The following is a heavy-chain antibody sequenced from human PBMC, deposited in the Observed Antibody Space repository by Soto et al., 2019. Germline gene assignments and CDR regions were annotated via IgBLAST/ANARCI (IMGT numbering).Heavy chain of an antibody. CDR2: FDPEDGET. CDR3: ATALPCRSGGSCYSRFGYYHYYMDV. Sequence: GASVKVSCKVSGYTLTELSMHWVRQAPGKGLEWMGGFDPEDGETIYAQKFQGRVTMTEDTSTDTAYMELSSLRSEDTAVYYCATALPCRSGGSCYSRFGYYHYYMDVWGKGTTVTVSS. V-gene: IGHV1-24*01. CDR1: GYTLTELS. J-gene: IGHJ6*03. D-gene: IGHD2-15*01.